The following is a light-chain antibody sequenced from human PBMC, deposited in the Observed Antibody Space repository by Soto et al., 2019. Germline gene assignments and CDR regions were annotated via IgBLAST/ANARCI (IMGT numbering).Light chain of an antibody. CDR2: DAS. CDR3: QQRSNWPGT. J-gene: IGKJ4*01. Sequence: EIVFTQSPVTLSLSPGESATLSCRASQNVRSYLAWYQQGPGQAPRLLIYDASTRATGIPARFSGSGSGTDFTLSISSLEPEDFAVYYCQQRSNWPGTFGGGTKVDIK. V-gene: IGKV3-11*01. CDR1: QNVRSY.